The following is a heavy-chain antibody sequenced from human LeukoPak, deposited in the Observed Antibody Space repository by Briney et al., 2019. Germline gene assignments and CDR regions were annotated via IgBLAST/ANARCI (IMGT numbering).Heavy chain of an antibody. CDR2: IYSGGGT. J-gene: IGHJ4*02. CDR3: ARGFRSVTTWGYFDY. CDR1: GFTVSTNY. D-gene: IGHD4-17*01. Sequence: GGSLRLSCAASGFTVSTNYIRWVRKAPGKGLEWVSLIYSGGGTYYADSVKGRITISRDNSRNTLSLQMNSLRVDDTAVYYCARGFRSVTTWGYFDYWGQGALVTVSS. V-gene: IGHV3-66*01.